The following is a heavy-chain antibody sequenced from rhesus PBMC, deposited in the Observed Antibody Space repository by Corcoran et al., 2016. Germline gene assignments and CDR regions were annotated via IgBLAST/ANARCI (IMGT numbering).Heavy chain of an antibody. CDR2: INSGGGST. CDR3: AKDPGYSGY. V-gene: IGHV3S5*01. J-gene: IGHJ4*01. D-gene: IGHD5-30*01. CDR1: GFTFSSYG. Sequence: EVQLVETGGGLVQPGGSLKLSCAASGFTFSSYGISWVRQAPGKGLEWVSAINSGGGSTSDADIVKGRFTISRENSKNTLSLKMNSLRAEDTAVYYWAKDPGYSGYWVQGVLVTVFS.